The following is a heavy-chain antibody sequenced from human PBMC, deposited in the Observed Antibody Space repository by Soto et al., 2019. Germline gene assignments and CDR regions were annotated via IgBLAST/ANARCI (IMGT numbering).Heavy chain of an antibody. J-gene: IGHJ6*02. Sequence: EVQVVESGGGVVEPGGSLRLSCAASGFTLSAYDMHWVRQAEGKGLEWVSALDAADDPYYLVSVKGRFTISRENAKNSLYLQMNNLRAGDTAVYYCARAYSGRLPRRADYYYAMDVWGQGTTVTVSS. V-gene: IGHV3-13*05. CDR3: ARAYSGRLPRRADYYYAMDV. CDR2: LDAADDP. D-gene: IGHD2-15*01. CDR1: GFTLSAYD.